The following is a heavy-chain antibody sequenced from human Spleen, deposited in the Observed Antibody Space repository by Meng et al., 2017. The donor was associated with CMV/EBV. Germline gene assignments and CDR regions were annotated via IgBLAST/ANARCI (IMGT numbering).Heavy chain of an antibody. Sequence: ASVQVSCKSSEYTFTGYYRHWVRQAPGQGLEWMGWINPNSGGTNYAQKFQGRVTMTRDTSISTAYMELSRLRSDDTAVYYCARAFWEAAPDYWGQGTLVTVSS. CDR2: INPNSGGT. J-gene: IGHJ4*02. V-gene: IGHV1-2*02. CDR3: ARAFWEAAPDY. CDR1: EYTFTGYY. D-gene: IGHD6-6*01.